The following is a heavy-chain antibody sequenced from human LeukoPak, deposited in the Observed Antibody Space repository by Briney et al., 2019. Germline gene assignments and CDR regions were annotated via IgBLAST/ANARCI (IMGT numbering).Heavy chain of an antibody. CDR3: AKRCGGPGRYYSDY. CDR2: INVSGGGT. CDR1: GFTFSSYA. J-gene: IGHJ4*02. D-gene: IGHD3-16*01. Sequence: GGSLRLSCAPSGFTFSSYAMSWVRQAPGKGLEWVSSINVSGGGTYYADCVKGRFTISRDNSKNTLYLQMNSLRAEDTAVYYCAKRCGGPGRYYSDYWGQGTLVTVSS. V-gene: IGHV3-23*01.